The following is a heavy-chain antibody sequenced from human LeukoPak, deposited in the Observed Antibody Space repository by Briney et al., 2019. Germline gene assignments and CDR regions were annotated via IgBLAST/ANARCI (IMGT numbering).Heavy chain of an antibody. V-gene: IGHV4-59*01. CDR2: IYYSGST. D-gene: IGHD3-3*01. CDR3: ASSKRITIFGVVMPYYYYGMDV. J-gene: IGHJ6*02. CDR1: GGSISSYY. Sequence: PSETLSLTCTVSGGSISSYYWSWIRQPPGKGLEWIGYIYYSGSTNYNPSLKSRVTISVDTSKNQFSLKLSSVTAADTAVYYCASSKRITIFGVVMPYYYYGMDVWGQGTTVTVSS.